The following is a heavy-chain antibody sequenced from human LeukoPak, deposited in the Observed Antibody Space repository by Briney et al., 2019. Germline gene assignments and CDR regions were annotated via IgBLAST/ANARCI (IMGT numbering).Heavy chain of an antibody. V-gene: IGHV4-34*01. CDR1: GGSFSGYY. J-gene: IGHJ4*02. CDR2: INHSGST. Sequence: SETLSLTCAVYGGSFSGYYWSWIRQPPGKGLEWIGEINHSGSTNYNPSLKSRVTISVDTSKNQFSLKLSSVTAADTAVYYCARASGVDSSGYYDPASYFDYWGQGTLDTVSS. CDR3: ARASGVDSSGYYDPASYFDY. D-gene: IGHD3-22*01.